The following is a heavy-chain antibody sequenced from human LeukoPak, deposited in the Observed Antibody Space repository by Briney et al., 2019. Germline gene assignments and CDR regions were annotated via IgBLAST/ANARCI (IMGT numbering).Heavy chain of an antibody. CDR2: IVVGSGNT. CDR3: AAVIGCGGDPGLFDY. CDR1: GFTFTSSA. Sequence: TVKVSCKASGFTFTSSAMQWVRQARGQRLEWIGWIVVGSGNTNYAQKFQERVTITRDMSTSTAYMELSSLRSEDTAAYYCAAVIGCGGDPGLFDYWGQGTLVTVSS. J-gene: IGHJ4*02. V-gene: IGHV1-58*02. D-gene: IGHD2-21*02.